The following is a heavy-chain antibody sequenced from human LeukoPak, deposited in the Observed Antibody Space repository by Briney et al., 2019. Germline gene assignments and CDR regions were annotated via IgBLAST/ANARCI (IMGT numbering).Heavy chain of an antibody. Sequence: GGSLRLSCAASGFTVSSNYMSWVRQAPGKGLESVSVIYSGGSTYYADSVKGRFTISRDNSKNTLYLQMNSLRAEDTAVYYCAMMGELSLYFDYWGQGTLVTVSS. CDR3: AMMGELSLYFDY. CDR1: GFTVSSNY. V-gene: IGHV3-53*01. CDR2: IYSGGST. J-gene: IGHJ4*02. D-gene: IGHD3-16*02.